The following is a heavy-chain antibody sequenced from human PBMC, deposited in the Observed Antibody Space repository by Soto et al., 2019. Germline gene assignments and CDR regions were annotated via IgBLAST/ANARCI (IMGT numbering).Heavy chain of an antibody. CDR2: LYHSGST. D-gene: IGHD1-1*01. CDR1: GGSISSGGYS. V-gene: IGHV4-30-2*01. J-gene: IGHJ4*02. CDR3: ARGREHFDY. Sequence: SETLSLTCAVSGGSISSGGYSWSWLRQPPGKGLEGIGYLYHSGSTYYNPSLKSRVTISVDRSQNQFSLKLSSVTAADTAVYYCARGREHFDYWGQGTLVTVSS.